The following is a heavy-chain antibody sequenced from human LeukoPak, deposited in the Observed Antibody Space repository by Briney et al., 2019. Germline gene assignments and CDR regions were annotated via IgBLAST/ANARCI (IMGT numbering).Heavy chain of an antibody. CDR2: INPSGGST. D-gene: IGHD6-19*01. J-gene: IGHJ6*02. CDR3: ARALVTGPDSITVVLRGYYGMDV. V-gene: IGHV1-46*01. CDR1: GYTFTSYY. Sequence: ASVKVSCTASGYTFTSYYMHWVRQAPGQGLEWMGIINPSGGSTSYAQKFQGRVTMTRDTSTSTVYMELSSLRSEDTAVYYCARALVTGPDSITVVLRGYYGMDVWGQGTTVTVSS.